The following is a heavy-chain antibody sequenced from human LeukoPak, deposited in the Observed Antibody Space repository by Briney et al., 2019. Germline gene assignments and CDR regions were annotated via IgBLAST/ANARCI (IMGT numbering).Heavy chain of an antibody. V-gene: IGHV3-30*02. CDR1: GFTFSSHG. CDR3: AKDKDSTNWYFDY. J-gene: IGHJ4*02. D-gene: IGHD2-15*01. Sequence: GGSLRVSCAASGFTFSSHGMHWVRQAPGKRLEWVAFIRYDGSNKYYADSVKGRFTISRDNSKNTLYLQMNSLRAEDTAVYYCAKDKDSTNWYFDYWGQGTLVTVSS. CDR2: IRYDGSNK.